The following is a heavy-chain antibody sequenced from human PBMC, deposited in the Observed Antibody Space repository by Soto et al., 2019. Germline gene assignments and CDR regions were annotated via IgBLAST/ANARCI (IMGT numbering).Heavy chain of an antibody. Sequence: GGSLRLSCAASGFTFSSYAMSWVRQAPGKGLEWASAISGSGGSTYYADSVKGRFTISRDNSKNTLYLQMNSLRAEDTAVYYCAKDFWSGRPYYMDVWGKGTTVTVSS. CDR3: AKDFWSGRPYYMDV. CDR2: ISGSGGST. J-gene: IGHJ6*03. D-gene: IGHD3-3*01. CDR1: GFTFSSYA. V-gene: IGHV3-23*01.